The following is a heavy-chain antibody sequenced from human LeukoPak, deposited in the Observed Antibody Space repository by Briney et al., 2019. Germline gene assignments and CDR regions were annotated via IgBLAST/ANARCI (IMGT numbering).Heavy chain of an antibody. V-gene: IGHV1-69*05. CDR1: GGTFSSYA. D-gene: IGHD2-2*01. Sequence: SVKVSCKASGGTFSSYAISWVRQAPGQGLEWMGGIIPIFGTANYAQKFQGRVTITRDTSASTAYMELSSLRSEDTAVYYCARGPYCSSTSCFDYYYYGMDVWGQGTTVTVSS. CDR2: IIPIFGTA. J-gene: IGHJ6*02. CDR3: ARGPYCSSTSCFDYYYYGMDV.